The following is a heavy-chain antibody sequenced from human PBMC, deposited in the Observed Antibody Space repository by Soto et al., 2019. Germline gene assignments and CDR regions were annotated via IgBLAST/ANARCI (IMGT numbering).Heavy chain of an antibody. D-gene: IGHD1-1*01. CDR1: GGPISNYY. Sequence: SETLSLTCTVSGGPISNYYWSWIRQPPGKGPEWIGYIYYSGSTKYNPSLKSRVSMSVDTSKNQFFLNLRPVSAADTAVYYCARDIYNSGLGYWGQGAMVTVSS. CDR2: IYYSGST. J-gene: IGHJ4*02. CDR3: ARDIYNSGLGY. V-gene: IGHV4-59*01.